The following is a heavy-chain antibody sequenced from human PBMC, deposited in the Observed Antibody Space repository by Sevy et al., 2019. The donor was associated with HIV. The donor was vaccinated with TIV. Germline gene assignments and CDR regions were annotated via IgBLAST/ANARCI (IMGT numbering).Heavy chain of an antibody. Sequence: GGSLRLSCAASGFTFSTYSMNWVRQAPGKGLEWVSSINSGSRYIYYADSVKGRFTVSRDDAKNSLHLQMNSLRAEDTAVYYCAREKEQQLVYYWGQGTLVTVSS. J-gene: IGHJ4*02. CDR2: INSGSRYI. V-gene: IGHV3-21*01. D-gene: IGHD6-13*01. CDR1: GFTFSTYS. CDR3: AREKEQQLVYY.